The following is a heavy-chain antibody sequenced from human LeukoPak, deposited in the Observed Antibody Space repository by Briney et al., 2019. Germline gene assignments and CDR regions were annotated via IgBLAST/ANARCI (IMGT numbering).Heavy chain of an antibody. CDR1: GFTFSTSW. D-gene: IGHD3-22*01. J-gene: IGHJ3*02. V-gene: IGHV3-7*01. Sequence: SGGSLRLSCAASGFTFSTSWMTWVHQAPGKGLEWVANIKEDGSEEYYVDSVKGRFSISRDNAKNSLYLQMNNLRVEDTAVYYCARDPYATSGSYYAAFDIWGQGTMVAVSS. CDR2: IKEDGSEE. CDR3: ARDPYATSGSYYAAFDI.